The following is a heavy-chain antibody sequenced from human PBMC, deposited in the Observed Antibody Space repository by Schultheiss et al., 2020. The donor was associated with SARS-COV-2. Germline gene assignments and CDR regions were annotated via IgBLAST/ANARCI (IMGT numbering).Heavy chain of an antibody. D-gene: IGHD3-10*01. J-gene: IGHJ4*02. CDR3: ARGVAGFGSRHCFDY. Sequence: GGSLRLSCAASGFTFSSYEMNWVRQAPGKGLEWVALISYDGNNRNYTDSVKGPFTISRDNSKTTLYLQMSSLRAEDTAVYYCARGVAGFGSRHCFDYWGQGTLVTVSS. CDR1: GFTFSSYE. CDR2: ISYDGNNR. V-gene: IGHV3-30*07.